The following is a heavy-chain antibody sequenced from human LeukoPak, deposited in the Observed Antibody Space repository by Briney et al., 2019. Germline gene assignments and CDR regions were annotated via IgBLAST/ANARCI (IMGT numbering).Heavy chain of an antibody. V-gene: IGHV4-30-2*01. CDR3: ARRDYYDSTGYLDY. Sequence: PSETLSLTCTVSGGSISSGGYYWSWIRQPPGKGLEWIGYIYRSGSTYYNPSLKSRVTISVDKSKNQFYLNLSSVTAADTAVYYCARRDYYDSTGYLDYWGQGTLVTVSS. CDR1: GGSISSGGYY. J-gene: IGHJ4*02. D-gene: IGHD3-22*01. CDR2: IYRSGST.